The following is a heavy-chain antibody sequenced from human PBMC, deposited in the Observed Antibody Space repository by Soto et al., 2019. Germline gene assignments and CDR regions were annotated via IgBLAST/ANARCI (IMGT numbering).Heavy chain of an antibody. CDR1: GGSISNGDYY. CDR3: ARHSGIGTNCFFYY. CDR2: IFYNGNA. J-gene: IGHJ4*02. D-gene: IGHD2-15*01. V-gene: IGHV4-31*03. Sequence: PSETRSLTCTVSGGSISNGDYYWSWIRQHPGKGLEWIGYIFYNGNAYYTPSLKSRITISVDTSENQFSLKLTSVTAADTAVYYCARHSGIGTNCFFYYWGQGTPVTVSS.